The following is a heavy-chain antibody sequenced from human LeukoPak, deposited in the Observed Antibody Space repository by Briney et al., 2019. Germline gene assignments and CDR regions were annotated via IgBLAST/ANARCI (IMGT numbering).Heavy chain of an antibody. Sequence: PSETLSLTCTVSGGSISSYYWSWIRQPPGKGLEWIGYIYYSGSTNYNPSLKSRVTISVDTSKNQFSLKLSSVTAADTAVYYCARGDIVVVPAAKTGDNYYYYMDVWGKGTTVTISS. J-gene: IGHJ6*03. CDR2: IYYSGST. CDR3: ARGDIVVVPAAKTGDNYYYYMDV. V-gene: IGHV4-59*01. CDR1: GGSISSYY. D-gene: IGHD2-2*01.